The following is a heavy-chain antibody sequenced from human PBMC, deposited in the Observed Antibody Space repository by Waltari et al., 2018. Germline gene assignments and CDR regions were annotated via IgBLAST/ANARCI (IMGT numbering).Heavy chain of an antibody. Sequence: EVQLVESGGSLVQPGGSLRRPCASSGFTLSNAWTPWVRQAPGKGLEWVGRVKSKTDGGTTEYAAPVKGRFIISRDDSKNTLYLQMNSLKTEDTAVYYCAKMATGTFDRWGQGTLVTVSS. D-gene: IGHD2-8*01. CDR2: VKSKTDGGTT. CDR1: GFTLSNAW. CDR3: AKMATGTFDR. V-gene: IGHV3-15*01. J-gene: IGHJ4*02.